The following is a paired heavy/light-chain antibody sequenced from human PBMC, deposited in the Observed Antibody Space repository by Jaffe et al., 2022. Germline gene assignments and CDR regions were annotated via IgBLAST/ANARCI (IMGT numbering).Light chain of an antibody. Sequence: EIVLTQSPGTLSLSPGERATLSCRASQIFSSSYLAWYQQKPGQAPRLLIYGASSRATGIPDRFSGSGSGTDFTLTISRLEPEDFAVYYCQQYGSSPRTFGQGTKVEIK. CDR3: QQYGSSPRT. CDR2: GAS. J-gene: IGKJ1*01. CDR1: QIFSSSY. V-gene: IGKV3-20*01.
Heavy chain of an antibody. J-gene: IGHJ4*02. CDR1: GFTFSSYA. V-gene: IGHV3-23*01. CDR3: AKDRGISDNSRKAFDY. Sequence: EVQLLESGGGLVQPGGSLRLSCAASGFTFSSYAMSWVRQAPGKGLECVSTVSGSGGSTYYADSVKGRFTISRDNSKNTLYLQMNSLIDEDTALYYCAKDRGISDNSRKAFDYWGQGTLVTVSS. CDR2: VSGSGGST. D-gene: IGHD6-13*01.